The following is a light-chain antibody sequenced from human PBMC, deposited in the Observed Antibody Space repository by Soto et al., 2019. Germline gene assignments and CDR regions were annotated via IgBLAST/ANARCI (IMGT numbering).Light chain of an antibody. CDR3: QQRSNWPT. CDR2: DAS. J-gene: IGKJ1*01. Sequence: EMVLTQSPATLSLSPGERATLSCRASQSVSSYLAWYQQKPGQAPRLLIYDASNRATGIPARFSGSGSGTDFTLTISSLEPEDCAVYYCQQRSNWPTFGQGTKVEIK. V-gene: IGKV3-11*01. CDR1: QSVSSY.